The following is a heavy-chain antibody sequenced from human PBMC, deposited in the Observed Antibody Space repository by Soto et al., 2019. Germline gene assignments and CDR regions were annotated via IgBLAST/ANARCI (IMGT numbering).Heavy chain of an antibody. Sequence: GESLKISCKGSGYSFTSYWIGWVRQMPGKGLEWMGIIYPGDSDTRYSPSFQGQVTISADKSISTAYLQWSSLKASDTAMYYCARQGYSSSSTDYYYMDVWGKGTTVTVSS. CDR1: GYSFTSYW. CDR2: IYPGDSDT. V-gene: IGHV5-51*01. CDR3: ARQGYSSSSTDYYYMDV. D-gene: IGHD6-6*01. J-gene: IGHJ6*03.